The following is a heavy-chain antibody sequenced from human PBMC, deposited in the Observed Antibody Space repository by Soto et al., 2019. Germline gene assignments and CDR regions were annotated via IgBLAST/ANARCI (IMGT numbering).Heavy chain of an antibody. J-gene: IGHJ5*02. CDR2: IYTSGST. CDR1: GGSISSYY. D-gene: IGHD3-22*01. CDR3: ARDRIARYSDSSGYPNWFDP. Sequence: SETLSLTCTVSGGSISSYYWSWIRQPAGKGLEWIGRIYTSGSTNYNPSLKSRVTMSVDTSKNQFSLKLSSVTAADTAVYYCARDRIARYSDSSGYPNWFDPWGQGTLVTVSS. V-gene: IGHV4-4*07.